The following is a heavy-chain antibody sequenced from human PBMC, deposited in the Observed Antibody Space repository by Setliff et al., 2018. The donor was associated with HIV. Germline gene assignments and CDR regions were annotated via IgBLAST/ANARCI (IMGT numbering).Heavy chain of an antibody. J-gene: IGHJ4*02. CDR1: GGSISSYY. V-gene: IGHV4-34*01. D-gene: IGHD6-19*01. CDR2: INHSGST. CDR3: ARVEYLWSPSSGWYHCPLDY. Sequence: PSETLSLTCTVSGGSISSYYWSWIRQPPGKGLEWIGEINHSGSTNYNPSLKSRVTISVDTSTNQFSLKLSSVTAADTAVYYCARVEYLWSPSSGWYHCPLDYWGQGTLVTVSS.